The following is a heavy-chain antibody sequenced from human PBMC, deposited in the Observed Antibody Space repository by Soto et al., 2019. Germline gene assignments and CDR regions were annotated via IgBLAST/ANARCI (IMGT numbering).Heavy chain of an antibody. CDR1: GFTFSSYV. V-gene: IGHV3-33*01. CDR2: IWYDGSNK. Sequence: QVQLVESGGGVVQPGRSLRLSCAASGFTFSSYVMHWVRQAPGKGLEWVAVIWYDGSNKYYADSVKGRFTISRDNSKNTLYLKMNSLRAEDTAVYYCARDVSSGWYLDYWGQGTLVTVSS. D-gene: IGHD6-19*01. J-gene: IGHJ4*02. CDR3: ARDVSSGWYLDY.